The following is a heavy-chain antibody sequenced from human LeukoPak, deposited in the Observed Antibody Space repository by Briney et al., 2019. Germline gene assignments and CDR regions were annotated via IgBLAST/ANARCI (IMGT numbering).Heavy chain of an antibody. CDR1: GFTFSDYY. D-gene: IGHD4-23*01. J-gene: IGHJ4*02. V-gene: IGHV3-11*04. CDR3: ARDLKNRRTGGLYAGNHFDY. CDR2: ISSSGNTT. Sequence: PGGSLRLSCAASGFTFSDYYMSWIRQAPGKGPECVSYISSSGNTTYHADSVKGRFTISRDNSKNTLYLQMNSLRAEDTAVYYCARDLKNRRTGGLYAGNHFDYWGQGTLVTVSS.